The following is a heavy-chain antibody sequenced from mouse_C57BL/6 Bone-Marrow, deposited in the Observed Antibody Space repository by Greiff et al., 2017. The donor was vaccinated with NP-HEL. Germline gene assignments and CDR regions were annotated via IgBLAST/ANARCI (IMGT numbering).Heavy chain of an antibody. CDR2: INPSSGYP. V-gene: IGHV1-7*01. J-gene: IGHJ2*01. Sequence: QVQLQQSGAELAKPGASVKLSCKASGYTFTSYWMHWVKQRPGQGLEWIGYINPSSGYPKYNQKFKDKATLTADKSYSTAYMQLSSLTYEDSAVYYCARKDTPGWGQGTTLTVSS. CDR3: ARKDTPG. CDR1: GYTFTSYW. D-gene: IGHD3-3*01.